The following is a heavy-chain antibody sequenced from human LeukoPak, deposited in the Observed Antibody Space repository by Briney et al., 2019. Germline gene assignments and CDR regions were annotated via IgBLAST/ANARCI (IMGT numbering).Heavy chain of an antibody. D-gene: IGHD4-17*01. Sequence: PGGSLRLSCVASGFTFSSYWMSWVRQAPGKGLEWVANIKQDGSEKYYVDSVKGRFTISRDNAKNSLYLQMNSLRGEDTAVYYCARDPHGYGDYYFDYWGQGTLVTVSS. CDR2: IKQDGSEK. CDR1: GFTFSSYW. CDR3: ARDPHGYGDYYFDY. J-gene: IGHJ4*02. V-gene: IGHV3-7*01.